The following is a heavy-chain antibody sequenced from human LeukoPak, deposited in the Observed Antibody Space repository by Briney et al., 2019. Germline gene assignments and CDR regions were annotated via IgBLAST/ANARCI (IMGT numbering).Heavy chain of an antibody. V-gene: IGHV5-51*01. Sequence: GASLKISCKGSGYIFTTYWIGWVLHLPGEGLESVGIMYPGVSDTRYSPSFQGQVTISADKSISIAYLQWSSLKASDTAMYYCARRGNSGSPLGAFDIWGQGTMVTVSS. CDR1: GYIFTTYW. J-gene: IGHJ3*02. CDR3: ARRGNSGSPLGAFDI. D-gene: IGHD1-26*01. CDR2: MYPGVSDT.